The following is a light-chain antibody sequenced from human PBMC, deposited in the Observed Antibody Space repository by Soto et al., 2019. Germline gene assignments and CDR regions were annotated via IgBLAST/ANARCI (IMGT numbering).Light chain of an antibody. J-gene: IGLJ2*01. Sequence: QSVLTQPASVSGSPGQTITISCTGTSSDVGGYNYVSWYQQHPGKAPKLMIYDVSDRPSGVSSRFSGSKSGNTASLTTAGLEDEDEADYYCSSYTSSSALVFGGGTKLTVL. CDR2: DVS. V-gene: IGLV2-14*03. CDR3: SSYTSSSALV. CDR1: SSDVGGYNY.